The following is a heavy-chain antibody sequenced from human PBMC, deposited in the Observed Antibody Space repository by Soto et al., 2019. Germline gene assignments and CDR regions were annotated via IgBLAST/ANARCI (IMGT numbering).Heavy chain of an antibody. CDR2: IHQSGIS. CDR1: RASIDSHG. V-gene: IGHV4-4*02. Sequence: SEMMSLRWGVSRASIDSHGNWVRQPPGKGLEWIGEIHQSGISYKNPSLKSRVTMSVDKSKKQFSLNLSSVTAADTAIYFCARSFGWYAFDQWGQGTLVTVSS. D-gene: IGHD6-19*01. J-gene: IGHJ4*02. CDR3: ARSFGWYAFDQ.